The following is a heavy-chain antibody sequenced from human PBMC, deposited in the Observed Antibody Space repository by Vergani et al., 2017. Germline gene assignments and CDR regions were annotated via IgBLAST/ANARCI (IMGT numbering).Heavy chain of an antibody. Sequence: EVQLVESGGGLVQPGGSLRLSCAASGFTVSSNYMSWVRQAPGKGLEWVSVIYSGGSTYYADSVKGRFTISRDNSKDTLYLQMNSLRAEDTAVYYCARGYCTNSICRAKVDSWGQGTLVTVSS. CDR1: GFTVSSNY. J-gene: IGHJ4*02. V-gene: IGHV3-66*01. D-gene: IGHD2-8*01. CDR3: ARGYCTNSICRAKVDS. CDR2: IYSGGST.